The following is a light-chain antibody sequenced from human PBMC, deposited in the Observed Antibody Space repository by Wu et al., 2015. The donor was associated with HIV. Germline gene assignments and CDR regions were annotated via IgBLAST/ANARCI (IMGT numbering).Light chain of an antibody. CDR3: QHYGTSSYT. CDR2: DTF. V-gene: IGKV3-20*01. Sequence: EIVLTQSPGTLSVSPGERATLSCRASQTVSNTNLAWYQQKRGQAPRLLIYDTFNRATGVPDRFSGSGSGTDFTLTISRLEPEDFAMYYCQHYGTSSYTFGQGTKLEIK. CDR1: QTVSNTN. J-gene: IGKJ2*01.